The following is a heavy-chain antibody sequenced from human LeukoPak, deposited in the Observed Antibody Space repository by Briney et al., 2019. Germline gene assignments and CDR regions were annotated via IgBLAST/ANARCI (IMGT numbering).Heavy chain of an antibody. V-gene: IGHV4-59*12. Sequence: SETLSLTCTVSGGSISSYYWSWIRQPPGKGLEWIGYIYYSGSTNYNPSLKSRVTISVHTSKSQFSLKLSSETAADTAVYNCARDDRGYTYGRHGYYFDYWGQGTLVTVSS. CDR2: IYYSGST. CDR3: ARDDRGYTYGRHGYYFDY. D-gene: IGHD5-18*01. J-gene: IGHJ4*02. CDR1: GGSISSYY.